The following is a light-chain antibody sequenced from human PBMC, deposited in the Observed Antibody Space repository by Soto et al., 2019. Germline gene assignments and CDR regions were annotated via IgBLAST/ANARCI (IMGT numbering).Light chain of an antibody. CDR3: QVWPTVV. CDR1: NIGSKS. V-gene: IGLV3-21*01. Sequence: SYELTQPPSVSVAPGKTARITCGGNNIGSKSVHWYQQKPGQAPVLVIYYDSDRPSGIPERFSGSNSGNTATLTISRVEAGDEADYYCQVWPTVVFGGGTKVTVL. J-gene: IGLJ2*01. CDR2: YDS.